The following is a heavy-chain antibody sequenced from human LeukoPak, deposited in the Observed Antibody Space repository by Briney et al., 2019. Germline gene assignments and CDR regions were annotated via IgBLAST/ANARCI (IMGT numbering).Heavy chain of an antibody. J-gene: IGHJ3*02. Sequence: SETLSLTCTVSGDSISSYYWSWIRQPPGKGLEWIGCIYYSGNTNYNPSLKSRVTISIDTSRNQFSLKLSSVTAADTAVYYCARDYAFDIWGQGTMVTVSS. CDR3: ARDYAFDI. V-gene: IGHV4-59*01. CDR2: IYYSGNT. CDR1: GDSISSYY.